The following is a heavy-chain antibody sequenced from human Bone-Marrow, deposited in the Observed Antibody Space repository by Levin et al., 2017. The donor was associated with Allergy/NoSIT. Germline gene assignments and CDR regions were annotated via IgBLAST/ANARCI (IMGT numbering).Heavy chain of an antibody. Sequence: SETLSLTCSVSGGSVSSDGYFWTWIRQSPGTGLEWIGYVYYSGSTNYNPSLKSRVTMSVDTSKNEFSLRLHSVTAADTAIYYCASHHCTSAAYSALLFDSWGQGTLVTVSS. CDR1: GGSVSSDGYF. CDR2: VYYSGST. J-gene: IGHJ4*02. D-gene: IGHD2-8*02. CDR3: ASHHCTSAAYSALLFDS. V-gene: IGHV4-61*08.